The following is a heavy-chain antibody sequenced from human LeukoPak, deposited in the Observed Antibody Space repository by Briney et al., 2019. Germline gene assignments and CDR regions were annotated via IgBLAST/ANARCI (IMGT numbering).Heavy chain of an antibody. CDR1: GLAVSSNY. V-gene: IGHV3-53*01. J-gene: IGHJ4*02. Sequence: GGSLRLSCAASGLAVSSNYMSWVRQAPGKGLEWVSTIYSGGSTYYADSMKGRFTISRDTSKNTLYLQMNSLRGEDTAVYYCARNGYTSGWYRNWGQGTLVTVSS. D-gene: IGHD6-19*01. CDR2: IYSGGST. CDR3: ARNGYTSGWYRN.